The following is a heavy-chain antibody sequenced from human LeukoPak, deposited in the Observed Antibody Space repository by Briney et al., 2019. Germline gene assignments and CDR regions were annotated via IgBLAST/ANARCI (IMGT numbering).Heavy chain of an antibody. CDR3: AAPATYYDYYGMDV. Sequence: GGSLRLSCAASGFIFSTYGIHWVRQAPGKGLEWVAVISYDGSDKYYADSVKGRFTISRDSSKNTLYLQMNSLRAEDTAVYYCAAPATYYDYYGMDVWGQGTTVTVSS. CDR1: GFIFSTYG. D-gene: IGHD3-10*01. V-gene: IGHV3-30*03. J-gene: IGHJ6*02. CDR2: ISYDGSDK.